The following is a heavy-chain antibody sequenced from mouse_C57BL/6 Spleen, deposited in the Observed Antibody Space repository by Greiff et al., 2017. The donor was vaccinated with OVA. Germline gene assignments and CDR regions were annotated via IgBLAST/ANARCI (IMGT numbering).Heavy chain of an antibody. Sequence: VQLQQSGAELVRPGASVKLSCTASGFNIKDDYMHWVKQRPEQGLEWIGWIDPENGDTEYASKFQGKATITADTSSNTAYLQLSSLTSEDTAVYYCTTPYYGYDGWFAYWGQGTLVTVSA. CDR1: GFNIKDDY. V-gene: IGHV14-4*01. J-gene: IGHJ3*01. CDR3: TTPYYGYDGWFAY. D-gene: IGHD2-9*01. CDR2: IDPENGDT.